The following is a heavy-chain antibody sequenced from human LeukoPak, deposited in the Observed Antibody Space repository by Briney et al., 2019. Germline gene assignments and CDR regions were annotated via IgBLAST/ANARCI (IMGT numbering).Heavy chain of an antibody. CDR3: AKGWPGTWIQLGYFDY. J-gene: IGHJ4*02. Sequence: GGSLRLSCAASGFTFSSYGMHWVRQAPGKGLEWVAVISYDGSNKYYADSVKGRFTISRDNSKNTLYLQMNSLRAEDTAVYYCAKGWPGTWIQLGYFDYWGQGTLVTVSS. D-gene: IGHD5-18*01. V-gene: IGHV3-30*18. CDR2: ISYDGSNK. CDR1: GFTFSSYG.